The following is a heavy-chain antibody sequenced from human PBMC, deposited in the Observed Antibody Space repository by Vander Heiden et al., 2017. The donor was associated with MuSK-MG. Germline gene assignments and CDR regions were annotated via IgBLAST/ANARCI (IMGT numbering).Heavy chain of an antibody. V-gene: IGHV3-33*06. CDR3: AKDFAVYYFDY. J-gene: IGHJ4*02. Sequence: SLRLSCAASGFTFSNSGMLWVRQAPGKGLEWVATIWFDGSDTHYADSVKGRFTISRDDSKNMLYLQMNSLRAEDTAVYYCAKDFAVYYFDYWGRGTLVTVS. D-gene: IGHD3-10*01. CDR1: GFTFSNSG. CDR2: IWFDGSDT.